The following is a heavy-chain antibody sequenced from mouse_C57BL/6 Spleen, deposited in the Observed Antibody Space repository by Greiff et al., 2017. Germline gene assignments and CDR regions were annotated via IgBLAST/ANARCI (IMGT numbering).Heavy chain of an antibody. D-gene: IGHD1-1*01. CDR3: ARGELAVVNYLDY. Sequence: VKLQEPGPELVKPGASVKISCKASGYAFSSSWMNWVKQRPGKGLEWIGRIYPGGGGTNYNGKFKGKATLTADKSSSTAYMQLSSLTSDDSAVYFCARGELAVVNYLDYWGQGTTVTVSS. CDR1: GYAFSSSW. CDR2: IYPGGGGT. V-gene: IGHV1-82*01. J-gene: IGHJ2*01.